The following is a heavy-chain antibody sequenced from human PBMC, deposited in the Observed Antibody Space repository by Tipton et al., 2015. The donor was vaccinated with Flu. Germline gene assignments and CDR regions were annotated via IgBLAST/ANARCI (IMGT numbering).Heavy chain of an antibody. CDR1: GGSISSSNW. CDR2: IYHSGST. J-gene: IGHJ4*02. D-gene: IGHD6-13*01. Sequence: TLSLTCAVSGGSISSSNWWSWVRQPPGKGLEWIGGIYHSGSTNYNPSLKSRVTISVDKSKNQFSLKLSSVTAADTAVYYCASWLSSSWYSSYFDYWGQGTLGTVSP. CDR3: ASWLSSSWYSSYFDY. V-gene: IGHV4-4*02.